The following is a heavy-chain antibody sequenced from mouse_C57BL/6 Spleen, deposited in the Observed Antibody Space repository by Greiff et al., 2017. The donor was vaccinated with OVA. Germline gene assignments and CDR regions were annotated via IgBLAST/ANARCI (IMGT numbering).Heavy chain of an antibody. V-gene: IGHV5-12*01. CDR2: ISNGGGST. CDR3: ARRPPDYYGFDY. Sequence: DVQLVESGGGLVQPGGSLKLSCAASGFTFSDYYMYWVRQTPEKRLEWVAYISNGGGSTYYPDTVKGRFTISRDNAKNTLYLQMSRLKSEDTAMYYCARRPPDYYGFDYWGQGTTLTVSS. CDR1: GFTFSDYY. D-gene: IGHD1-1*01. J-gene: IGHJ2*01.